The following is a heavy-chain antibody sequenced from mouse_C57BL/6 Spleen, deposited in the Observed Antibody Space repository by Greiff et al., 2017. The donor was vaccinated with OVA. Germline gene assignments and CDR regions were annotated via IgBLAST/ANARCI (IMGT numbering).Heavy chain of an antibody. J-gene: IGHJ1*03. CDR1: GFTFSSYA. CDR2: ISSGGDYI. CDR3: RREGKSLDV. V-gene: IGHV5-9-1*02. Sequence: EVKLVESGEGLVKPGGSLKLSCAASGFTFSSYAMSWVRQTPEKRLEWVAYISSGGDYIYYADTVKGRFTISRDNSRNTPYLQMRSLKSEDTAMYNGRREGKSLDVWGTGTTVTVSS.